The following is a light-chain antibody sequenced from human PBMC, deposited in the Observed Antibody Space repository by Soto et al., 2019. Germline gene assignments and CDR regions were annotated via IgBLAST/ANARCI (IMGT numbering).Light chain of an antibody. V-gene: IGLV1-47*01. CDR3: AAWDDSLSGYV. Sequence: QSVLTQPPSASGTPGQRVTISCSGSSSNIGSNYVYWYQQLPGTAPKLLIYRNNQRPSGVPDRFSGSKSGTSASLAMSGLRSEDEADYYCAAWDDSLSGYVFGPGTKVTVL. J-gene: IGLJ1*01. CDR2: RNN. CDR1: SSNIGSNY.